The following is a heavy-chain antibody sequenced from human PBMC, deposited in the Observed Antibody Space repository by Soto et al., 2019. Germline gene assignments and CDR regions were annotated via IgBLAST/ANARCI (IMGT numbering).Heavy chain of an antibody. V-gene: IGHV4-30-2*01. J-gene: IGHJ3*02. CDR3: AWTSPEGDDAFDI. D-gene: IGHD2-2*01. CDR2: ISHSGST. Sequence: QLQLQESGPGLVKPSQTLSLTCAVSGDSIGSGGYSWSWIRQPPGKGLEWIGYISHSGSTYYNPSLKSRVTISVDRSKNQFSLELTSVTAADTAVYYCAWTSPEGDDAFDIWGQGTMVTVSP. CDR1: GDSIGSGGYS.